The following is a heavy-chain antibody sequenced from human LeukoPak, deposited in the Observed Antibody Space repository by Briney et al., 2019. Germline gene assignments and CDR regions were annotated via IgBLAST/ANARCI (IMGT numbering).Heavy chain of an antibody. V-gene: IGHV3-21*03. CDR1: GFTFSRYS. CDR3: ARAYTNGDHLDY. CDR2: ISDSSRHI. Sequence: PGGSLRLSCAASGFTFSRYSVNWVRQAPGKGLEWVSCISDSSRHIYYADSVKGRFTISRDNAKSSASLQMNSLRVDDTAVYYCARAYTNGDHLDYWGQGTLVTVSS. J-gene: IGHJ4*02. D-gene: IGHD4-17*01.